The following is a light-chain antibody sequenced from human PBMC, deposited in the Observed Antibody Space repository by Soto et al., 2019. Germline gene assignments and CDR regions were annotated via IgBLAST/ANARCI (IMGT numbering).Light chain of an antibody. Sequence: QSALTQPRSVSGSPGQSVTISCTGTSSDVGGYKYVSWYQQHPGKAPKVMIYDVSKRPSGVPDRVSGSKSRNTASLIISGLQAEDEADYYCSSYAGRNTLVFGGGTKLTVL. CDR2: DVS. CDR3: SSYAGRNTLV. V-gene: IGLV2-11*01. CDR1: SSDVGGYKY. J-gene: IGLJ2*01.